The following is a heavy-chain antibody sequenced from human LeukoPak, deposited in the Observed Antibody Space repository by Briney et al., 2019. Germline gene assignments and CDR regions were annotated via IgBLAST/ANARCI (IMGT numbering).Heavy chain of an antibody. J-gene: IGHJ4*02. CDR3: ARARLWVSSTSAYYFDY. Sequence: ASVKVSCKASGGTFSSYATSWVRQAPGQGLEWMGRIIPILGIANYAQKFQGRVTITADKSTSTAYMELSSLRSEDTAVYYCARARLWVSSTSAYYFDYWGQGTLVTVSS. V-gene: IGHV1-69*04. D-gene: IGHD2-21*01. CDR2: IIPILGIA. CDR1: GGTFSSYA.